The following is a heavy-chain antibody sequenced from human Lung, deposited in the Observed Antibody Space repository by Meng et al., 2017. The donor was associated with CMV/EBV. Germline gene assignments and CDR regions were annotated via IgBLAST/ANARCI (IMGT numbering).Heavy chain of an antibody. D-gene: IGHD4-17*01. CDR2: ISNDGGNK. CDR1: GSPFSNYG. J-gene: IGHJ4*02. Sequence: SGSPFSNYGMHWVRRAPGKGLEWLAVISNDGGNKHYADSVKGRFTISRDNSKNTLNLQMNSLRPEDTSVYYCAKDLKAYGDYYFDYWGQGILVTVSS. CDR3: AKDLKAYGDYYFDY. V-gene: IGHV3-30*18.